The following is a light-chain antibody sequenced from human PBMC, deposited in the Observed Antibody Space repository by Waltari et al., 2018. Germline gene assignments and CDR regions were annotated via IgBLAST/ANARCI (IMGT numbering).Light chain of an antibody. CDR1: QSLLHSNGYNY. J-gene: IGKJ2*01. V-gene: IGKV2-28*01. Sequence: DIVMTQSPLSLPVTPGEPASISCRSSQSLLHSNGYNYLDWYLQKAGQSPQLLIYLGYNRASGVPDRFSGSGSGTDFTLEISRVEAEDVGVYYCMQALQTPYTFGQGTKLEIK. CDR3: MQALQTPYT. CDR2: LGY.